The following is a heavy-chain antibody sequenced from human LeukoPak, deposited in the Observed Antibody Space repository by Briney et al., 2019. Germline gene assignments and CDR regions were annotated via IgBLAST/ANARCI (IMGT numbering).Heavy chain of an antibody. Sequence: GGSLRLSCAASGFTFSSYAMSWVRQAPGKGLEWVSTISGSGGSTYYADPVKGRFTISRDNSKNTLYLQMTSLRAEDTAVYYCAKVEDYYDTSAIIRRYFDYWGKGALVTVSS. D-gene: IGHD3-22*01. CDR2: ISGSGGST. J-gene: IGHJ4*02. V-gene: IGHV3-23*01. CDR3: AKVEDYYDTSAIIRRYFDY. CDR1: GFTFSSYA.